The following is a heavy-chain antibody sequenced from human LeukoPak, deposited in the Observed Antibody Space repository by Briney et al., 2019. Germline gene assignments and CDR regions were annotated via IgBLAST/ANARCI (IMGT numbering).Heavy chain of an antibody. CDR2: INPNSGGT. Sequence: ASVKVSCKASGYTFTGYYMHWVRQAPGQGLEWMGWINPNSGGTNYAQKFQGRVTMTRVTSITTAYMELSRLRSDDTAVYYCARVVKSPGYSSSWYSYWGQGTLVTVSS. V-gene: IGHV1-2*02. J-gene: IGHJ4*02. D-gene: IGHD6-13*01. CDR3: ARVVKSPGYSSSWYSY. CDR1: GYTFTGYY.